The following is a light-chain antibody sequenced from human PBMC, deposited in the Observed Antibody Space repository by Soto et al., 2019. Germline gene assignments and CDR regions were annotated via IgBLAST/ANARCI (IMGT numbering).Light chain of an antibody. J-gene: IGLJ2*01. V-gene: IGLV1-47*01. CDR3: TVWDDSLRGRL. CDR2: RNN. CDR1: SSNIGKNV. Sequence: QSVLTQPPSVSGAPRQRVTISCSGTSSNIGKNVVTWYQQLPGKPPKLLIYRNNQRPSGVPDRFSGSKSGTSASLAISALRSEDEADYYCTVWDDSLRGRLFGGGTKVTVL.